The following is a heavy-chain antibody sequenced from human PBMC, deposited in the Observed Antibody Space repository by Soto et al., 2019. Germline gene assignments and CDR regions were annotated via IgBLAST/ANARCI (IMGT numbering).Heavy chain of an antibody. CDR2: ISYDGSNK. Sequence: EEPLGRTCAASGFSLNSYGKHWVRQAPGKGLEWVAVISYDGSNKYYADSVKGRFTISRDNSKNTLYLQMKSLRAADTAVYYWARVCKGAAGTGSGKYYYGMEVLGPGTTVTV. J-gene: IGHJ6*02. V-gene: IGHV3-30-3*01. CDR1: GFSLNSYG. CDR3: ARVCKGAAGTGSGKYYYGMEV. D-gene: IGHD6-13*01.